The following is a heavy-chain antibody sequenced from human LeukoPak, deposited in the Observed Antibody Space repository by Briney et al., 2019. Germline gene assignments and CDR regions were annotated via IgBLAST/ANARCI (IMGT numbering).Heavy chain of an antibody. CDR3: ALTYYFDRRGYSYFDY. Sequence: PGGSLRLSCAASGFTFDNYAMHWVRQVPGKGLEWVSLISGDGDSTYYPDSVKGRFTISRDKSKNTLHLQMDSLRPEDTAMYYCALTYYFDRRGYSYFDYWGQGALVTVSS. CDR2: ISGDGDST. D-gene: IGHD3-22*01. J-gene: IGHJ4*02. CDR1: GFTFDNYA. V-gene: IGHV3-43*02.